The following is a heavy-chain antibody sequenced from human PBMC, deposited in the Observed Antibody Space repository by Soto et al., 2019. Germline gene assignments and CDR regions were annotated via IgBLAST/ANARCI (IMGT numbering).Heavy chain of an antibody. J-gene: IGHJ4*02. CDR3: ARGHYDFWSGYFATIDY. Sequence: SLTCAVYGGYFSGYSWSWIRQPPGKGLEWIGYIHYSGSTNYNPSLKSRVTISADTSKNQFSLKLSSVTAADTAVYYCARGHYDFWSGYFATIDYWGQGTLVTVSS. CDR1: GGYFSGYS. V-gene: IGHV4-34*01. CDR2: IHYSGST. D-gene: IGHD3-3*01.